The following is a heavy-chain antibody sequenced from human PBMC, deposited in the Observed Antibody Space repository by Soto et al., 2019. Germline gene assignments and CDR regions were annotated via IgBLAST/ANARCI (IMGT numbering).Heavy chain of an antibody. J-gene: IGHJ4*02. CDR1: GFTFSSYA. CDR2: ISGSGGST. D-gene: IGHD6-13*01. Sequence: GGSLRLSCAASGFTFSSYAMSWVRQAPGKGLEWVSAISGSGGSTYYAASVKGRFTISRANSKTTLILQRTSLRAETTAVYNVAKDPISYSRLYYFDYWGQGTLVTVSS. V-gene: IGHV3-23*01. CDR3: AKDPISYSRLYYFDY.